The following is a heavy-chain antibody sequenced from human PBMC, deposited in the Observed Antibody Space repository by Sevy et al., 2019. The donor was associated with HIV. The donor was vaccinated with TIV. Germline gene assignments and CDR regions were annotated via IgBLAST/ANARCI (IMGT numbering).Heavy chain of an antibody. Sequence: ASVKVSCKPSGFTFTGYNVHWVRQAPGQGLEWMGWIDPYTGGTTIAQKFQGRDTLTRDTSISTAYLELTSLTSDDTAVYYCASGSSTYYNYYYYMDVWGKGTTVTVSS. CDR3: ASGSSTYYNYYYYMDV. D-gene: IGHD6-13*01. CDR2: IDPYTGGT. CDR1: GFTFTGYN. V-gene: IGHV1-2*02. J-gene: IGHJ6*03.